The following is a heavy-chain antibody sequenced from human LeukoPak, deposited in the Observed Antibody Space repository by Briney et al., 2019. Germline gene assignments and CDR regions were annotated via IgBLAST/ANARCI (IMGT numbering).Heavy chain of an antibody. D-gene: IGHD6-13*01. Sequence: PSETLSLTCTVSGGSISGSSYYWGWIRQPPGKGLEWIGSIYYSGSTYYNPSLKSRVTISVDTSKNQFSLKLSSVTAADTAVYYCAGSSSSWYQAYWGQGTLVTVSS. J-gene: IGHJ4*02. CDR1: GGSISGSSYY. V-gene: IGHV4-39*01. CDR3: AGSSSSWYQAY. CDR2: IYYSGST.